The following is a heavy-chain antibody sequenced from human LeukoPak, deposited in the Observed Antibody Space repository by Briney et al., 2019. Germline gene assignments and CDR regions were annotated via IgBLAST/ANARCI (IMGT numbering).Heavy chain of an antibody. CDR1: GFTFSSYE. D-gene: IGHD3-10*02. CDR3: AELGITMIGGV. J-gene: IGHJ6*04. CDR2: ISSSGSTI. V-gene: IGHV3-48*03. Sequence: GGSLRLSCAASGFTFSSYEMNWVRQAPGKGLEWVSYISSSGSTIYYADSVKGRFTISRDNAKNPLYLQMNSLRAEDTAVYYCAELGITMIGGVWGEGTTVTISS.